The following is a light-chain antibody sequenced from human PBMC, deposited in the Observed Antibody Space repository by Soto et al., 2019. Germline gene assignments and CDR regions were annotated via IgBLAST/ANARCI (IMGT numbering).Light chain of an antibody. Sequence: DIVMTQSPDSLAVSLGERATIKCKSSQSVLYSSNNKNYLAWYQQKPGQPPKLLIYWASTRESGVPDRFSGSGSGTDFTLTISSLQAEDVAVYYCQHYYSTPQNTFGQGTKLEIK. CDR1: QSVLYSSNNKNY. CDR2: WAS. V-gene: IGKV4-1*01. CDR3: QHYYSTPQNT. J-gene: IGKJ2*01.